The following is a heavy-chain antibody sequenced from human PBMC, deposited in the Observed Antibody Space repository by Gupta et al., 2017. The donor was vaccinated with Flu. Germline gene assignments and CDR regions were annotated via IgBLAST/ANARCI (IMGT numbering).Heavy chain of an antibody. J-gene: IGHJ4*02. CDR1: GFTFTNYG. Sequence: QVQMVESGGGVVQPGRSLRLSCAASGFTFTNYGMHWVRQGPGKGLEWVAHIWYDGSNKRYVDSVKGRFTISRDNSKNTLYLEMNSLRAEDTAVYYCARRASGDGYIIDHWARGTLLTVSS. CDR2: IWYDGSNK. D-gene: IGHD2-21*01. V-gene: IGHV3-33*01. CDR3: ARRASGDGYIIDH.